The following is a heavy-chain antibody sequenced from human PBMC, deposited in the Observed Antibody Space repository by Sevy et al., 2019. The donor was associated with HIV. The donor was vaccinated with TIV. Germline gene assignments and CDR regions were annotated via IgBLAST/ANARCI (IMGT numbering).Heavy chain of an antibody. CDR3: AKDINRGCDGINCYPYYYYFYGLDV. Sequence: GGSLRLSCAASGFPFNDHALHWDRQVPGKGLEWVSGISWNSRNVGYADSVKGRFTISRDNANHFLYLEMNSLRPEDTAFYYCAKDINRGCDGINCYPYYYYFYGLDVWGQGTTVTVS. J-gene: IGHJ6*02. D-gene: IGHD2-21*01. V-gene: IGHV3-9*01. CDR1: GFPFNDHA. CDR2: ISWNSRNV.